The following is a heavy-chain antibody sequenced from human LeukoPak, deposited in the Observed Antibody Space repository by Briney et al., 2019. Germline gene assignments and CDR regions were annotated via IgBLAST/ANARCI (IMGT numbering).Heavy chain of an antibody. V-gene: IGHV5-51*01. CDR1: GYSFTSYW. Sequence: GESLKISCKGSGYSFTSYWIGWVRPMPGKGLGWMGIIYPGDSDTRYSPSFQGQVTISADKSISTAYLQWSSLKASDTAMYYCARKPPGRGNWFDPWGQGTLVTVSS. CDR3: ARKPPGRGNWFDP. CDR2: IYPGDSDT. J-gene: IGHJ5*02.